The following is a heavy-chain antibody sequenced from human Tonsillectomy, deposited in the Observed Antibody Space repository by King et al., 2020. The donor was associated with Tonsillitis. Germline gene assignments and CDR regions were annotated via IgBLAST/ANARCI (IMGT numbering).Heavy chain of an antibody. CDR3: VTYSSNLWRRFDY. J-gene: IGHJ4*02. D-gene: IGHD2-2*01. CDR1: GFTYTDYF. CDR2: KNEDGGEK. V-gene: IGHV3-7*02. Sequence: VQLVESGGGLVQPGGSLRLSCSVSGFTYTDYFMTWVRQTPGKGLEWVANKNEDGGEKNYVGCVKGRFTISRDNAKNSLYLQMNNLRGEDTAVYYCVTYSSNLWRRFDYWGQGTLVTVSS.